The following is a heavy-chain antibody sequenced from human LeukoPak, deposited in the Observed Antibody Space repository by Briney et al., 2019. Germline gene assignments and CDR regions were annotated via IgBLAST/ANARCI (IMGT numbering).Heavy chain of an antibody. CDR2: IYSGGST. V-gene: IGHV3-66*01. D-gene: IGHD3-16*02. J-gene: IGHJ4*02. CDR1: GFTVSSNY. Sequence: GSLRLSCAASGFTVSSNYMSWVRQAPGKGLEWVSVIYSGGSTYYADSVKGRFTISRDNSKNTLYFQMNSLRAEDTAVYYCASLTFGGVIECYFDYWGQGTLVTVSS. CDR3: ASLTFGGVIECYFDY.